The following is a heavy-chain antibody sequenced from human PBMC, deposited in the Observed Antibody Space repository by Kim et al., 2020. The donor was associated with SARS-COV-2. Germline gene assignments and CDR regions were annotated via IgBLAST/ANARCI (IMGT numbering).Heavy chain of an antibody. D-gene: IGHD3-3*01. J-gene: IGHJ5*02. V-gene: IGHV1-18*01. CDR2: ISAYNGNT. CDR3: ARELSKGFLEWPPNWFDP. Sequence: ASVKVSCKASGYTFTSYGISWVRQAPGQGLEWMGWISAYNGNTNYAQKLQGRVTMTTDTSTSTAYMELRSLRSDDTAVYYCARELSKGFLEWPPNWFDPWGQGTLVTGSS. CDR1: GYTFTSYG.